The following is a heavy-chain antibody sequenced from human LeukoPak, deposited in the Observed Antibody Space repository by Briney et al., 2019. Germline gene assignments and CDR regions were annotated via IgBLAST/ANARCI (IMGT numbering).Heavy chain of an antibody. D-gene: IGHD3-22*01. CDR3: AKDLWGYYDSSGYYPSPFDY. Sequence: GGSLRLSCAASGFTVSSNYMSWVRQAPGKGLEWVSVIYSGGSTYYADSVKGRFTISRDNSKSTLYLQMNSLRAEDTAVYYCAKDLWGYYDSSGYYPSPFDYWGQGTLVTVSS. J-gene: IGHJ4*02. V-gene: IGHV3-53*01. CDR1: GFTVSSNY. CDR2: IYSGGST.